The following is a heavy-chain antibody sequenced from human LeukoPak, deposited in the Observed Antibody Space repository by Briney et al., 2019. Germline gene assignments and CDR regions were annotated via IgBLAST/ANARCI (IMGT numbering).Heavy chain of an antibody. V-gene: IGHV1-46*01. Sequence: ASVKVSCKASGYTFTDYYIHWVRQAPGQGLEWMGVINPSGGSTTYAQKFQGRVTMTRDTSTSTVYMELSSLRSEDTATHYCARAGGYYLGIFDYWGQGTLVTVSS. CDR1: GYTFTDYY. CDR3: ARAGGYYLGIFDY. D-gene: IGHD3-22*01. CDR2: INPSGGST. J-gene: IGHJ4*02.